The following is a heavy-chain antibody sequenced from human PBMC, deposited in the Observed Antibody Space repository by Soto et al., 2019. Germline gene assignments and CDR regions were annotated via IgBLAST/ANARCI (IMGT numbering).Heavy chain of an antibody. CDR1: GFTFSSYA. CDR2: ISYDGSNK. J-gene: IGHJ4*02. D-gene: IGHD3-10*01. V-gene: IGHV3-30-3*01. Sequence: QVQLVESGGGVVQSGRSLRLSCAASGFTFSSYAMHWVRQAPGKGLEWVAVISYDGSNKYYADSVKGRFTISRDNSKNTLYLQMNSLRAEDTAVYYCARSSGSYLDYWGQGTLVTVSS. CDR3: ARSSGSYLDY.